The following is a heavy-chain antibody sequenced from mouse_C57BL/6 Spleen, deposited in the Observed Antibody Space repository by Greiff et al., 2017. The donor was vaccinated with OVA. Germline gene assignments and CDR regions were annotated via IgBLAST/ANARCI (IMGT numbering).Heavy chain of an antibody. Sequence: EVQLVESGPGLVKPSQSLSLTCSVTGYSITSGYYWNWIRQFPGNKLEWMGYISYDGSNNYNPSLKNRISITRDTSKNQFFLKLNSVTTEDTATYYCARVGGSYWYFDVWGTGTTVTVSS. D-gene: IGHD4-1*01. CDR1: GYSITSGYY. V-gene: IGHV3-6*01. J-gene: IGHJ1*03. CDR3: ARVGGSYWYFDV. CDR2: ISYDGSN.